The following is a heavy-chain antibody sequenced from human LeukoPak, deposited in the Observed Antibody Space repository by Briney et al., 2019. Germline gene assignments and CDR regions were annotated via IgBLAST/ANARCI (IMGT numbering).Heavy chain of an antibody. CDR2: INPNSGGT. CDR3: ARGPPSGYSYGYSGY. J-gene: IGHJ4*02. V-gene: IGHV1-2*02. CDR1: GYTFTGYY. Sequence: ASVKVSCKASGYTFTGYYMHWVRQAPGQGLEWMGWINPNSGGTNYAQKFQGRVTMTRDTSISTAYMELSRLRSDDTAVCYCARGPPSGYSYGYSGYWGQGTLVTVSS. D-gene: IGHD5-18*01.